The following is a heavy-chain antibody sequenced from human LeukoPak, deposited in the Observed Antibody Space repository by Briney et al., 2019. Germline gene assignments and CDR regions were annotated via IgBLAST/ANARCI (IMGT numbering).Heavy chain of an antibody. CDR2: IGGGDDDR. D-gene: IGHD3-22*01. CDR1: GFTFSTYA. CDR3: AKDAFNMNGIWDAFDI. J-gene: IGHJ3*02. Sequence: GGSLRLSCAASGFTFSTYAMNWVRQAPGKGLEWVSGIGGGDDDRYYADSVKGRFTISRDSSKSTLFLQMNSLRAEDTAIYYCAKDAFNMNGIWDAFDIWGQGTMITVSS. V-gene: IGHV3-23*01.